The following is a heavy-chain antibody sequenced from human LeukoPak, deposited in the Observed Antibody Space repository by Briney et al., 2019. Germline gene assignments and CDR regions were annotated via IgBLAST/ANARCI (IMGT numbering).Heavy chain of an antibody. CDR3: ARDGAGPNIAFRPIDY. CDR2: ISRGSPYI. J-gene: IGHJ4*02. D-gene: IGHD4/OR15-4a*01. CDR1: GFTLSSYS. Sequence: GRSLRLSCVPSGFTLSSYSMNWVRQAPGKGMEWVSSISRGSPYIYYPDSLEGRFTISRDDAKNSLFRQMNSLRAEDTAVYYCARDGAGPNIAFRPIDYWGQGTLVTVSS. V-gene: IGHV3-21*01.